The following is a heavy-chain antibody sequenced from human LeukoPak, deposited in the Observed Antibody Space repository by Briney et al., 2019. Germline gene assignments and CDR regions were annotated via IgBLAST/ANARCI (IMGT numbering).Heavy chain of an antibody. CDR1: GGSISSYY. Sequence: SETLSLTCTVSGGSISSYYWSWIRQPPGKGLEWIGYIYYSGSTNYNPSLKSRVTISVDTSKNQFSLKLSSVIAADTAVYYCARELDSSGWYGISYWGQGTLVTVSS. J-gene: IGHJ4*02. D-gene: IGHD6-19*01. CDR2: IYYSGST. V-gene: IGHV4-59*01. CDR3: ARELDSSGWYGISY.